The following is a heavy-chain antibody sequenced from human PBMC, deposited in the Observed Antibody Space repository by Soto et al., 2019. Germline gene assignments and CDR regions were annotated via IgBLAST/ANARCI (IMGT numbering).Heavy chain of an antibody. J-gene: IGHJ6*02. Sequence: PSETLSLTCAVSGGSISSGGYSWSWIRQPPGKGLEWIGYIYHSGSTYYNPSLKSRVTISVDRSKNQFSLKLSSVTAADTAVYSCARERAGTTLYYGMDVWGQGTTVTVSS. CDR1: GGSISSGGYS. D-gene: IGHD1-1*01. V-gene: IGHV4-30-2*01. CDR3: ARERAGTTLYYGMDV. CDR2: IYHSGST.